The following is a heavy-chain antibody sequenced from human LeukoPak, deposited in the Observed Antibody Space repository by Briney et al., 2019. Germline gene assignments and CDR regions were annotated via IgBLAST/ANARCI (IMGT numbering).Heavy chain of an antibody. Sequence: GRSLRLSCAASGFTFSSYAMHWVRQAPGKGLEWVAVISYDGSNKYYADSVKGRFTISRDNSKNTLYLQMNSLRAEDTAVFYCAKIPPGYCSAGSCYLDYWGQGTLVTVSS. D-gene: IGHD2-15*01. J-gene: IGHJ4*02. CDR3: AKIPPGYCSAGSCYLDY. CDR1: GFTFSSYA. CDR2: ISYDGSNK. V-gene: IGHV3-30-3*02.